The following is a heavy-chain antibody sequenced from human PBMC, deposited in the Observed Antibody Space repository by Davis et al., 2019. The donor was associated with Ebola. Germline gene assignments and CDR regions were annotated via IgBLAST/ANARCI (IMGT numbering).Heavy chain of an antibody. D-gene: IGHD3-22*01. V-gene: IGHV3-21*01. Sequence: PGGSLRLSCAASGFSFSSHWMSWVRQAPGKGLEWVSSISSSSSYIYYADSVKGQFTISRDNAKNSLYLQMNSLRAEDTAVYYCAREADYYDSSGYSHYFDYWGQGTLVTVSS. CDR3: AREADYYDSSGYSHYFDY. J-gene: IGHJ4*02. CDR1: GFSFSSHW. CDR2: ISSSSSYI.